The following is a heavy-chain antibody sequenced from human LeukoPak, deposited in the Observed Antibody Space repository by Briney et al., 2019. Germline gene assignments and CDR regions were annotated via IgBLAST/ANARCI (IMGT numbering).Heavy chain of an antibody. V-gene: IGHV3-74*01. CDR2: INTDASST. J-gene: IGHJ4*02. CDR3: ATSPVATGTPYYFDH. D-gene: IGHD2-21*02. Sequence: GGSLRLSCAATAFTFSSYWMHWVRQAPGKGLVWVSRINTDASSTTYADSVKGRFTISRDSAKNTLYLQMNSLGVEDTAVYYCATSPVATGTPYYFDHWGQGTLVTLSS. CDR1: AFTFSSYW.